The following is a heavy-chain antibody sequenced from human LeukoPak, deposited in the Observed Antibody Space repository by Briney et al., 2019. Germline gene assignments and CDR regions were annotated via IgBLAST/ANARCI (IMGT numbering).Heavy chain of an antibody. CDR1: GFIFSSYG. D-gene: IGHD3-10*01. CDR3: ARDGASRGLDY. CDR2: IWYDGSNK. V-gene: IGHV3-33*07. J-gene: IGHJ4*02. Sequence: GGSLRLSCAACGFIFSSYGMYWVRQAPGKGLEGVAVIWYDGSNKYYGDSVKGRFTVSRDNSNNTLYLQMNSLRAEDTAVYYCARDGASRGLDYWGQGTLVTVSS.